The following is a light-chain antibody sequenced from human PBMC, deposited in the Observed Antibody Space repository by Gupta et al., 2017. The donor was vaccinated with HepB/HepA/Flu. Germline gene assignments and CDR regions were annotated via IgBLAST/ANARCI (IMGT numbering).Light chain of an antibody. CDR2: DVN. CDR3: NSETARSTKCV. Sequence: QSALTQPASASGSPGQSFSISCTGTRSDIGANDYVSWYQQHPGKAPKLMLYDVNRRPSGVTDRFFGSKSGNTASLTIAGLQAEDEAGYYCNSETARSTKCVFGTGTKVTVL. CDR1: RSDIGANDY. J-gene: IGLJ1*01. V-gene: IGLV2-8*01.